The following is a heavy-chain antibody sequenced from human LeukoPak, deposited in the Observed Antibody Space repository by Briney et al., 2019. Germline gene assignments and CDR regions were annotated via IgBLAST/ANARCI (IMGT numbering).Heavy chain of an antibody. CDR2: INSDGSST. J-gene: IGHJ4*02. V-gene: IGHV3-74*01. D-gene: IGHD4-17*01. CDR3: ARGRDYAFDS. CDR1: GFSFSGYW. Sequence: GGSLRLSCAASGFSFSGYWVHWVRQVPGKGLVWVSQINSDGSSTSYADFVKGRFTISRDNAKNTLYLQMNSLRVEDTAVYYCARGRDYAFDSWGQGSLVAVSS.